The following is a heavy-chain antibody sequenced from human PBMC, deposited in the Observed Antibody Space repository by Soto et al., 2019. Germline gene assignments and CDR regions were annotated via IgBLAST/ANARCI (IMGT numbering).Heavy chain of an antibody. CDR1: GFTFSDYA. Sequence: VQLVESGGGVVQPGRSLRLSCAASGFTFSDYAMHWVRQAPGKGLEWVAVVSHDGRNTHYADSVKGRFTISRDSSKNTVSLAMTSRRAEDTAVYYCAKGGRQWLVTSAFNYWGQGALVTVSS. D-gene: IGHD6-19*01. J-gene: IGHJ4*02. CDR3: AKGGRQWLVTSAFNY. CDR2: VSHDGRNT. V-gene: IGHV3-30*18.